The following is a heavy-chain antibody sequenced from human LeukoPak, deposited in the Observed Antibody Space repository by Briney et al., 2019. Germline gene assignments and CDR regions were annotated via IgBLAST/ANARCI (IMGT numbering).Heavy chain of an antibody. V-gene: IGHV1-18*01. J-gene: IGHJ4*02. CDR1: GDTFSSYA. Sequence: ASVKVSCKASGDTFSSYAISWVRQAPGQGLEWMGWISAYNGNTNYAQKLQGRVTMTTDTSTSTAYMELRSLRSDDTAVYYCASGRGLLPDYWGQGTLVTVSS. CDR3: ASGRGLLPDY. D-gene: IGHD2-15*01. CDR2: ISAYNGNT.